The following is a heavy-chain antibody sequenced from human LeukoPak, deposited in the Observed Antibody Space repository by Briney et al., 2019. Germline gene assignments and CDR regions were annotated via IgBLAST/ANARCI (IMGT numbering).Heavy chain of an antibody. J-gene: IGHJ4*02. Sequence: GGSLRLSCAASGFTFSIYNMNWVRQAPGKGLEWVSSISSSRSYIYYADSVKGRFTISRDNAKNSLYLQMNSLRAEDTAMYYCARDRSELIDYWGQGTLVTVSS. CDR1: GFTFSIYN. V-gene: IGHV3-21*01. D-gene: IGHD6-25*01. CDR2: ISSSRSYI. CDR3: ARDRSELIDY.